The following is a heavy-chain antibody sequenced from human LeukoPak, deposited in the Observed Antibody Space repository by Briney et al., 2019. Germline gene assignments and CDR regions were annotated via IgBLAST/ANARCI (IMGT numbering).Heavy chain of an antibody. Sequence: PSETLSLTCAVSGGSISSGGYSWSWIRQPPGKGLEWIGYIYHSGSTYYNPSLKSRVTISVDRSKNQFSLKLSSVTAADTVVYYCARHLPYPVESYYFDYWGQGTLVTVSS. CDR2: IYHSGST. CDR3: ARHLPYPVESYYFDY. V-gene: IGHV4-30-2*01. CDR1: GGSISSGGYS. J-gene: IGHJ4*02.